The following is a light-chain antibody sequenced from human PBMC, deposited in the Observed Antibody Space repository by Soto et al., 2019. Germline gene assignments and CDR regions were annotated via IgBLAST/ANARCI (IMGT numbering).Light chain of an antibody. J-gene: IGKJ4*01. Sequence: EIVLTQSPGTLSLSPGEGATLSSRPSQSVSNNYLAWYQQKPGQAPRLHIYGASNRATVIPDRFSGSGSGTDFTITISRLEPEDFAMYYCQHYNNWIGTFGGGTKV. CDR3: QHYNNWIGT. CDR1: QSVSNNY. CDR2: GAS. V-gene: IGKV3-20*01.